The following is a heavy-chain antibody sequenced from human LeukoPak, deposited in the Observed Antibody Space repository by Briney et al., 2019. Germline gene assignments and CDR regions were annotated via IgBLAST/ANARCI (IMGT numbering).Heavy chain of an antibody. D-gene: IGHD6-13*01. CDR2: INHSGST. CDR1: GGSFSGYY. Sequence: SETLSLTCAVYGGSFSGYYWSWIRQPPGKGLEWIGEINHSGSTNYNPSPKSRVTISVDTSKNQFSLKLSSVTAADTAVYYCARGRAAAREPYYYYYYMDVWGKGTTVTVSS. J-gene: IGHJ6*03. V-gene: IGHV4-34*01. CDR3: ARGRAAAREPYYYYYYMDV.